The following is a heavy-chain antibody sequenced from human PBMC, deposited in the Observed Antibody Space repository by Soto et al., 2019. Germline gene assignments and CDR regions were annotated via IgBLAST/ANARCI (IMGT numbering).Heavy chain of an antibody. D-gene: IGHD3-22*01. J-gene: IGHJ4*02. CDR3: AHTQYHSTGYYDDF. CDR2: IYWDDDK. Sequence: QITLKESGPTLVKPTQTLTLTCTFSGFSFRSSGVGVGWTRQPPGKTPEWLALIYWDDDKRYSQSLKSRVTITKDTSENQVVLTMTDMEPEDTATYYCAHTQYHSTGYYDDFWGQGTLVTVSS. V-gene: IGHV2-5*02. CDR1: GFSFRSSGVG.